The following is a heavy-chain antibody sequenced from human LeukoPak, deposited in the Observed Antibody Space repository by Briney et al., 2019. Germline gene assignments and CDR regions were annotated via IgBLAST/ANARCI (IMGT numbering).Heavy chain of an antibody. V-gene: IGHV4-61*02. Sequence: SETLSLTCTVSGGSISSGSYYWSWIRQPAGKGLEWIGRIYTSGSTNYNPPLKSRVTISRDTSKNQFSLKLSSVTAADTAVYYCARDGISMIAWGQGTLVTVSP. D-gene: IGHD3-22*01. CDR2: IYTSGST. J-gene: IGHJ5*02. CDR1: GGSISSGSYY. CDR3: ARDGISMIA.